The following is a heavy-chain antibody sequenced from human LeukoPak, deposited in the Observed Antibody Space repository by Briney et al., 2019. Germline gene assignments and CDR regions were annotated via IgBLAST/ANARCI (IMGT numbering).Heavy chain of an antibody. Sequence: GRSLRLSCAASGFTFSSYAMHWVRQAPGKGRGWVAVISYDGSNKYYADSVKGRFTISRDNSKNTLYLQMNSLRAEDTAVYYCARDAGSSTSSGKYYYYYGMDVWGQGTTVTVSS. CDR3: ARDAGSSTSSGKYYYYYGMDV. J-gene: IGHJ6*02. CDR2: ISYDGSNK. V-gene: IGHV3-30-3*01. CDR1: GFTFSSYA. D-gene: IGHD2-2*01.